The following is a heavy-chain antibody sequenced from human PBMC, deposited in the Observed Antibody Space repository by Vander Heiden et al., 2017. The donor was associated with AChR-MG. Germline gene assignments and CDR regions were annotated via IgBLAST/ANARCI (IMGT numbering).Heavy chain of an antibody. CDR1: GYSFTSYW. CDR3: ARHNPINCSSTSCYRLGYYYYGMDV. CDR2: IDPSDSYT. V-gene: IGHV5-10-1*03. J-gene: IGHJ6*02. Sequence: EVQLVQSGAEVKKPGESRRNSCKGSGYSFTSYWTTWDRVVHGKGLEWMGRIDPSDSYTNYSPSFQGHVTISADKSISTAYLQWSSLKASDTAMYYCARHNPINCSSTSCYRLGYYYYGMDVWGQGTTVTVSS. D-gene: IGHD2-2*02.